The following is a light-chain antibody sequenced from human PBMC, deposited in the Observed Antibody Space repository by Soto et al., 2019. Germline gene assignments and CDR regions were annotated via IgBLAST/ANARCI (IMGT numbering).Light chain of an antibody. CDR1: SSDVGGHNY. J-gene: IGLJ3*02. CDR2: DVT. Sequence: QSALTQPRSVFGSPGQSVTISCTGTSSDVGGHNYVSWYQQYPAKAPKVIIYDVTERPSRVPDRFSGSKSGNTASLTISGLQAEDEADYYCCSYAGSYTWVFGGGTKLTVL. CDR3: CSYAGSYTWV. V-gene: IGLV2-11*01.